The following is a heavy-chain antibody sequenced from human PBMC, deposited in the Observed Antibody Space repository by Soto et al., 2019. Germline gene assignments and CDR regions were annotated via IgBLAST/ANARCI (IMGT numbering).Heavy chain of an antibody. D-gene: IGHD3-10*01. V-gene: IGHV3-48*02. CDR2: ISISSSTI. Sequence: EVQLVESGGGLVQPGGSLRLSCAASGFTCSSYSMNWVRHAPGKGLEWVSYISISSSTIYYADSVKGRFTISRDNAQNSLYLQMNSLRDEDTAVYYCARDPKVITMGVQDYFDYWGQGTLVTVSS. CDR1: GFTCSSYS. J-gene: IGHJ4*02. CDR3: ARDPKVITMGVQDYFDY.